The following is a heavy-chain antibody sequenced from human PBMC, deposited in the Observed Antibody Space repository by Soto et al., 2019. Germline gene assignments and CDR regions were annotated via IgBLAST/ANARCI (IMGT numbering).Heavy chain of an antibody. CDR3: ARDGYSYGSFDYYYYGMDV. CDR2: INPSGGST. Sequence: ASVKVSCKASGYTFTSYYMHWVRQAPGQGLEWMGIINPSGGSTSYAQKFQGRVTMTRDTSTSTVYMELSSLRSEDTAVYYCARDGYSYGSFDYYYYGMDVWGQGTTVTVSS. D-gene: IGHD5-18*01. V-gene: IGHV1-46*01. CDR1: GYTFTSYY. J-gene: IGHJ6*02.